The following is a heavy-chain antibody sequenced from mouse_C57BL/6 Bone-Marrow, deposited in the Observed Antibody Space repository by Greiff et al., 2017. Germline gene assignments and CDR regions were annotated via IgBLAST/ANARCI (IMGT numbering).Heavy chain of an antibody. D-gene: IGHD1-1*01. CDR3: SRMLLLYSIDY. V-gene: IGHV1-15*01. Sequence: VQLQQSGAELVRPGASVTMSCKASGYTFTDYEINWVKQPPVHGLEWIGAIDPESGGTDYNEKFKSKAILTADKSSSTAYMELISLTSEDADFYYCSRMLLLYSIDYWGQGTAGTGSS. CDR2: IDPESGGT. CDR1: GYTFTDYE. J-gene: IGHJ4*01.